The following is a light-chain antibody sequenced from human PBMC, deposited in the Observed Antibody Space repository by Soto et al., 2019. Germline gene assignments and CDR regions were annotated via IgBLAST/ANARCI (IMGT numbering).Light chain of an antibody. J-gene: IGKJ1*01. CDR2: DAS. V-gene: IGKV3-11*01. Sequence: EIVLTQSPGTLSLSPGERATLSCRASQSVSSYLAWYQQKPGQAPRLLIYDASNRATGIPARFSGSGSGTDLTLTISSLETEDFAIYYCQQRTNWPRVTFGQGTKVDIK. CDR3: QQRTNWPRVT. CDR1: QSVSSY.